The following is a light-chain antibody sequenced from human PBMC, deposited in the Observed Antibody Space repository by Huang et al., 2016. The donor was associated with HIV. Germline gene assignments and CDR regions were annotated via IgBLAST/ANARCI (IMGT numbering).Light chain of an antibody. CDR1: QIINRY. J-gene: IGKJ2*01. Sequence: DIQMTQAPSSLSAPVGDRVIITCRASQIINRYLNWYQQMSGRAPKLVISGASTLQGGVSPRFSGSGSGTDFTLTITDVQPEDSATYFCQQSYNIPRTFGQGTLLEI. CDR3: QQSYNIPRT. V-gene: IGKV1-39*01. CDR2: GAS.